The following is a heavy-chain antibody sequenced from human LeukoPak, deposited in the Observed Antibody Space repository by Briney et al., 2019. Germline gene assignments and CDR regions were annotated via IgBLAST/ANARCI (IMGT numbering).Heavy chain of an antibody. CDR3: ARGSGYFGPGSNYQFDY. J-gene: IGHJ4*02. D-gene: IGHD3-10*01. Sequence: GGSLRLSCAASGFTFSTYTMNWVRQAPGRGLEWVSCVSSSSTTISYADSVKGRFTVSRDNAKNSLYLQMNSLRDEDTAVYYCARGSGYFGPGSNYQFDYWGQGSLVTVSS. CDR1: GFTFSTYT. CDR2: VSSSSTTI. V-gene: IGHV3-48*02.